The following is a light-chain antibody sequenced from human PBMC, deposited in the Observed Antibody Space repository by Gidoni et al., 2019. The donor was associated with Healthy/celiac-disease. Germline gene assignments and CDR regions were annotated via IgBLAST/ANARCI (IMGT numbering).Light chain of an antibody. CDR1: SSDVGGYNY. CDR3: SSYTSSSTLV. Sequence: QSALTQPASVSGSPGQSITISCPGTSSDVGGYNYVAWYQQHPGKAPKFMIYDVSNRPSGVSKRFSGSKSGNTASLTISGLQAEDEADYYCSSYTSSSTLVFGGGTKLTVL. CDR2: DVS. J-gene: IGLJ2*01. V-gene: IGLV2-14*01.